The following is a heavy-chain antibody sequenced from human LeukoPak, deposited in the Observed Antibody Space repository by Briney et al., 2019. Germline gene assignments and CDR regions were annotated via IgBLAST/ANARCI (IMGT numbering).Heavy chain of an antibody. CDR2: ISGSGGMT. J-gene: IGHJ6*02. CDR1: GFTFSNYA. V-gene: IGHV3-23*01. CDR3: ARETYDFWSGYSGMDV. Sequence: GGSLRLSCAPSGFTFSNYAMSWVRQAPGKGLEWVSAISGSGGMTYYADSVKGRFTISRDNSKNTLYLQMNSLRAEDTAVYYCARETYDFWSGYSGMDVWGQGTTVTVSS. D-gene: IGHD3-3*01.